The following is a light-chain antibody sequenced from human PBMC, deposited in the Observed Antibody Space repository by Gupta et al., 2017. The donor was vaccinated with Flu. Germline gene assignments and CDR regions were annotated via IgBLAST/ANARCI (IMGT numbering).Light chain of an antibody. CDR1: NSNVGSNY. V-gene: IGLV1-47*01. J-gene: IGLJ3*02. CDR2: KSN. CDR3: ATWYSSRYGWV. Sequence: SVLTQPSSASGTPGLSVSLSCSGINSNVGSNYVSWYQQLPQTAPKLLIYKSNKRPSVVPDRFSGSNSVTTAALAINRLQPEDEADYYCATWYSSRYGWVFGGGTKLTVL.